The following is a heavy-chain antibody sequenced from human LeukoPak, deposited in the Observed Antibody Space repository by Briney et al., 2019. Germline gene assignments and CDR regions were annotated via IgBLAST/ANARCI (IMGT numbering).Heavy chain of an antibody. J-gene: IGHJ4*02. D-gene: IGHD2-2*01. Sequence: SETLSLTCTVSGGSINSYYWSWIRQPPGKGLEWIGYIYPSGNTNYNPSLKSRVTISVDTSKNQFSLRLNSVTAADTAVYYCARDQPSTSCFDYWGQGTLVTVSS. V-gene: IGHV4-59*01. CDR2: IYPSGNT. CDR1: GGSINSYY. CDR3: ARDQPSTSCFDY.